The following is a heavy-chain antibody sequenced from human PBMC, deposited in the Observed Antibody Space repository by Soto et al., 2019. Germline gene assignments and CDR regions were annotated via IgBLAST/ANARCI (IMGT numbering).Heavy chain of an antibody. V-gene: IGHV3-30*18. D-gene: IGHD3-3*01. CDR1: GFTFSSYG. J-gene: IGHJ5*02. CDR3: AKDSHYDFWSGFPNWFDP. CDR2: ISYDGSNK. Sequence: VQLVESGGGVVQPGRSLRLSCAASGFTFSSYGMHWVRQAPGKGLDWVAVISYDGSNKYYADSVKGRFTISRDNSKNTLYLQMNSLRAEDTAVYYCAKDSHYDFWSGFPNWFDPWGQGTLVTVSS.